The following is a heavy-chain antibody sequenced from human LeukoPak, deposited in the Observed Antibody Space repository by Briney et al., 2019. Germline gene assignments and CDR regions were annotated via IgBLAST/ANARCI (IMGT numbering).Heavy chain of an antibody. J-gene: IGHJ4*02. D-gene: IGHD2-21*02. CDR1: GFTFSNAW. Sequence: PGGSRRLSCAASGFTFSNAWMSWVRQAPGKGLEWVGRIKSKYDGGTTDYAAPVKGRFTISRDDSKNTLYLQMNSLKTEDTAVYYCTTFIVVVTAVDYWGQGTLVTVSS. CDR2: IKSKYDGGTT. CDR3: TTFIVVVTAVDY. V-gene: IGHV3-15*01.